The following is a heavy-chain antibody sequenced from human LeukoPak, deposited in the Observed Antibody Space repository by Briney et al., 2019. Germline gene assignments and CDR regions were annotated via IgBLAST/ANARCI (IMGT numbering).Heavy chain of an antibody. J-gene: IGHJ4*02. CDR1: GFTFSNYV. CDR2: ISGSGDST. Sequence: PGGSLRLSRAASGFTFSNYVMSWVRQAPGKGLEWVSGISGSGDSTYYADSVKGRFTISRDNSKNTLYLQMNSLRVEDTATYYCAKVRAPSGWFNSDYWGQGTLVTVSS. D-gene: IGHD6-19*01. V-gene: IGHV3-23*01. CDR3: AKVRAPSGWFNSDY.